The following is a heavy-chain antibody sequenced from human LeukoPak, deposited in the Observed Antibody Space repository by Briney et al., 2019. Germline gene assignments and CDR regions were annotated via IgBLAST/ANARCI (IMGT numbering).Heavy chain of an antibody. D-gene: IGHD3-22*01. CDR2: IRYDGSNK. J-gene: IGHJ4*02. V-gene: IGHV3-30*02. Sequence: GGSLRLSCAASGFTFSSYVMHWVRQAPGKGLEWVAFIRYDGSNKYYADSVKGRFTISRDNSKNTLYLQMNSLRAEDTAVYYCAKGRPNQYYYDSSGGWGQGTLVTVSS. CDR1: GFTFSSYV. CDR3: AKGRPNQYYYDSSGG.